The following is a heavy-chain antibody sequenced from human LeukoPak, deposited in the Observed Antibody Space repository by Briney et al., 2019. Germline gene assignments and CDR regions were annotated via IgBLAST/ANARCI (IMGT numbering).Heavy chain of an antibody. Sequence: GGSLRLSCAASGFTFSSYGMHWVRQAPGKGLEWVAVISYDGSNKYYADSVKGRFTISRDNSKNTLYLQMNSLRAEDTAVYYCAKAHELLYRPPFDYWGQGTLVTVSS. CDR2: ISYDGSNK. D-gene: IGHD3-10*01. J-gene: IGHJ4*02. CDR1: GFTFSSYG. V-gene: IGHV3-30*18. CDR3: AKAHELLYRPPFDY.